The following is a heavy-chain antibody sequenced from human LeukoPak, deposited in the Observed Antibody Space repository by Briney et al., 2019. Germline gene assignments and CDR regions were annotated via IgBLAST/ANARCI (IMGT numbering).Heavy chain of an antibody. D-gene: IGHD3-10*01. Sequence: PGGSLRLSCAASGFTFSSYAMSWVRQAPGKGLEWVSAISGSGVSTYYADSVKGRFTISRDNSKNTMYLQMNSLRAEDTAVYFCVKGGSGTPNARWFDPWGQGTLVTVSS. J-gene: IGHJ5*02. V-gene: IGHV3-23*01. CDR3: VKGGSGTPNARWFDP. CDR1: GFTFSSYA. CDR2: ISGSGVST.